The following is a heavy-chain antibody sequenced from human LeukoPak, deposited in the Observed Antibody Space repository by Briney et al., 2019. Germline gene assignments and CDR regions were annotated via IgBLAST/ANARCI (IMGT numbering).Heavy chain of an antibody. CDR2: IIPIFGTA. V-gene: IGHV1-69*13. D-gene: IGHD6-19*01. CDR3: ARVMSSGWWGYFDY. CDR1: GGTFSSYA. Sequence: SVKVSCKASGGTFSSYAISWVRQAPGQGLEWMGGIIPIFGTANYAQKFQDRVTITADESTSTAYMELSSLRSEDTAVYYCARVMSSGWWGYFDYWGQGTLVTVSS. J-gene: IGHJ4*02.